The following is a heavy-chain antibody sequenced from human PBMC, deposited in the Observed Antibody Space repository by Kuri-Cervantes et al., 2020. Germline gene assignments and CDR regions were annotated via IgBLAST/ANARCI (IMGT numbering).Heavy chain of an antibody. CDR2: IYYSGST. J-gene: IGHJ4*02. CDR3: ARPSYSGYDPPFDY. D-gene: IGHD5-12*01. V-gene: IGHV4-31*03. CDR1: GGSISSGGYY. Sequence: LRLSCTVSGGSISSGGYYWSWIRQHPGKGLEWIGYIYYSGSTYYNPSLKSRVTISVDTSKNQFSLKLSSVTAADTAVYYCARPSYSGYDPPFDYWGQGTLVTVSS.